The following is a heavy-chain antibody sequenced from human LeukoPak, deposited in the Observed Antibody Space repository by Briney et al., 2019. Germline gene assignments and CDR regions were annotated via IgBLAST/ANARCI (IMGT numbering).Heavy chain of an antibody. Sequence: GGSLRLSCAASGFTFSSYAMSWVRQAPGKGLEWVSAISGSGGSTYYADSVKGRFTISRDNSKNTLYLQMNSLRAEDMAVYYCAKDSTIFGVVTHLDVWGQGTTVTVSS. CDR1: GFTFSSYA. V-gene: IGHV3-23*01. CDR2: ISGSGGST. D-gene: IGHD3-3*01. J-gene: IGHJ6*02. CDR3: AKDSTIFGVVTHLDV.